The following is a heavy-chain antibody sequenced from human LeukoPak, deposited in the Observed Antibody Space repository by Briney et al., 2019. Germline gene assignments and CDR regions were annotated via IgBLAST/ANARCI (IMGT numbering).Heavy chain of an antibody. V-gene: IGHV3-9*01. CDR3: AKADYDSSAYYPDY. CDR1: GFTFDDYA. D-gene: IGHD3-22*01. Sequence: GGSLRLSCAASGFTFDDYAMHWVRQAPGKGLEWVSGISWNSGSIGYADSVKGRFTISRDNAKNSLYLQMNSLRAEGTALYYCAKADYDSSAYYPDYWGQGTLVTVSS. J-gene: IGHJ4*02. CDR2: ISWNSGSI.